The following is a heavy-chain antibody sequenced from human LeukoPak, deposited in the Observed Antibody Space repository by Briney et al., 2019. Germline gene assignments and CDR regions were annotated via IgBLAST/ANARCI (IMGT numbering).Heavy chain of an antibody. CDR1: GFTFSSYN. Sequence: GESLRLSCAASGFTFSSYNMNWVRQAPGKGLEWVSSISSTSTYIYYADSVKGRFTISRDNAKNSLYLQINSLRAEDTAVYYCARDRHSHFSTAMALWGQGTLVTVSS. CDR2: ISSTSTYI. D-gene: IGHD5-18*01. CDR3: ARDRHSHFSTAMAL. J-gene: IGHJ4*02. V-gene: IGHV3-21*01.